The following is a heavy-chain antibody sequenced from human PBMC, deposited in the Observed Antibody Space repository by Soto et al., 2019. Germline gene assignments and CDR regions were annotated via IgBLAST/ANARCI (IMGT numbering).Heavy chain of an antibody. CDR3: ARLRGQTGPYSPNWCDP. Sequence: PSETLSLTCTVSGCSISRSSYYWGWIRPPPGKGLEWIGSIYYSGSTYYTPSLKRRVTMSIDTSKNQFSLELNSVTAPDTAVYYCARLRGQTGPYSPNWCDPWGPGTLVTVSS. D-gene: IGHD2-15*01. V-gene: IGHV4-39*01. J-gene: IGHJ5*02. CDR1: GCSISRSSYY. CDR2: IYYSGST.